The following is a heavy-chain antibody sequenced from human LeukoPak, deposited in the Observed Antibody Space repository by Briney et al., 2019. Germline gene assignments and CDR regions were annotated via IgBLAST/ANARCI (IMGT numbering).Heavy chain of an antibody. V-gene: IGHV3-23*01. CDR1: GFTFSSYD. Sequence: PGGSLRLSCAASGFTFSSYDMHWVRQAPGKGLEWVSGISGSGGRTYYADSVKGRFTISRDNSKNTLYLQMNSLRAEDTAVYYCAKDPYYDSSRDFWGQGTLVTVSS. CDR2: ISGSGGRT. CDR3: AKDPYYDSSRDF. D-gene: IGHD3-22*01. J-gene: IGHJ4*02.